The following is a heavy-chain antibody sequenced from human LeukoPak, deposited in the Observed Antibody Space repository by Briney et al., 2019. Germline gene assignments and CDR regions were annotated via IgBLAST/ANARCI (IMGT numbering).Heavy chain of an antibody. CDR2: MNPNSGNT. CDR3: ARVGMVRGVFVTYYFDY. CDR1: GYTFTSYG. J-gene: IGHJ4*02. D-gene: IGHD3-10*01. Sequence: GASVKVSCKASGYTFTSYGISWVRQAPGQGLEWMGWMNPNSGNTGYAQKFQGRVTMTRNTSISTAYMELSSLRSEDTAVYYCARVGMVRGVFVTYYFDYWGQGTLVTVSS. V-gene: IGHV1-8*02.